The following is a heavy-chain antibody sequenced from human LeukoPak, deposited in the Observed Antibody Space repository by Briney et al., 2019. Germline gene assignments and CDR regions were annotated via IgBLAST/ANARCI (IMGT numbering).Heavy chain of an antibody. CDR1: GYTFTSYG. CDR3: ARGDLSSGWYYFDY. V-gene: IGHV1-18*01. J-gene: IGHJ4*02. Sequence: ASVKVSCKASGYTFTSYGISWVRQAPGRGLEWMGWISAYNGNTNYAQKLQGRVTMTTDTSTSTAYMELRSLRSDDTAVYYCARGDLSSGWYYFDYWGQGTLVTASS. CDR2: ISAYNGNT. D-gene: IGHD6-19*01.